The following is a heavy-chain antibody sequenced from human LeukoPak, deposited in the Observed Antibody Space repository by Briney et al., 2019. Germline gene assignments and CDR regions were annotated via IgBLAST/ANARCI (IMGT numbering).Heavy chain of an antibody. Sequence: GGSLRLSCAASGFTFSNYAIHWVRQAPGKGLEWVAVISYDGSNKYYADSVKGRFTISRDNSKNTLYLQMNSLRAEDTAVYYCAKVSVPASTRDWFDPWGQGTLVTVSS. CDR1: GFTFSNYA. V-gene: IGHV3-30*04. J-gene: IGHJ5*02. CDR3: AKVSVPASTRDWFDP. D-gene: IGHD2-2*01. CDR2: ISYDGSNK.